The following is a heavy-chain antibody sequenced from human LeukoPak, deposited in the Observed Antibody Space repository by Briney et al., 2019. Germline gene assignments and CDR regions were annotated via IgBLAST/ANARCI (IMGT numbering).Heavy chain of an antibody. D-gene: IGHD2-2*01. J-gene: IGHJ6*03. CDR3: TRAVPSSTSSPYYYYYMDV. CDR1: GFTVSNNY. Sequence: GGSLRLSCAASGFTVSNNYMSWVRQAPGKGLEWVGFIRSKAYGGTTEYAASVKGRFTISRDDSKSIAYLQMNSLKTEDTAVYYCTRAVPSSTSSPYYYYYMDVWGKGTTVTVSS. V-gene: IGHV3-49*04. CDR2: IRSKAYGGTT.